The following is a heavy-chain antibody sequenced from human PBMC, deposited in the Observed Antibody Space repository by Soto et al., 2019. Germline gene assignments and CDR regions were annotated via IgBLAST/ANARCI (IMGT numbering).Heavy chain of an antibody. CDR3: AIDNPRVEAARTFYNYYYHGMDV. CDR1: GYTFTGYY. D-gene: IGHD6-13*01. Sequence: ASVKVSCKASGYTFTGYYMHWVRQAPGQGLEWMGWINPNSGGTNYAQKFQGWVTMTSDTSISTAYMELSRLRSDDTAVYYCAIDNPRVEAARTFYNYYYHGMDVWGQGTTVTVSS. CDR2: INPNSGGT. J-gene: IGHJ6*02. V-gene: IGHV1-2*04.